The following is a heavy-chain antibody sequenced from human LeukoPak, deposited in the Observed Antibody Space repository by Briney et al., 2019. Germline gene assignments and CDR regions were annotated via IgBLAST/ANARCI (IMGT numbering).Heavy chain of an antibody. D-gene: IGHD1-26*01. J-gene: IGHJ5*02. CDR3: ARVWSGSYYYRRSTGQPNWFDP. Sequence: PSETLSLTCAVYGGSLSGYYWSWIRQPPGKGLEWIGEINHSGSTNYNPSLKSRVTISVDTSKNQFSLKLSSVTAADTAVYYCARVWSGSYYYRRSTGQPNWFDPWGQGTLVTVSS. CDR2: INHSGST. V-gene: IGHV4-34*01. CDR1: GGSLSGYY.